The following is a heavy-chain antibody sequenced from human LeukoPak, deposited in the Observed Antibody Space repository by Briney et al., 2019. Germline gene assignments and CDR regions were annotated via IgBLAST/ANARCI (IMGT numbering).Heavy chain of an antibody. CDR1: GGSISSYY. V-gene: IGHV4-59*01. D-gene: IGHD6-13*01. CDR3: AIYSSSWYAVFDP. Sequence: SETLSLTCTVPGGSISSYYWSWIRQPPGKVLEWIGYIYYSGSTNYNPSLKSRVTISVDTSKNQFSLKLSSVTAADTAVYYCAIYSSSWYAVFDPWGQGTLVTVSS. CDR2: IYYSGST. J-gene: IGHJ5*02.